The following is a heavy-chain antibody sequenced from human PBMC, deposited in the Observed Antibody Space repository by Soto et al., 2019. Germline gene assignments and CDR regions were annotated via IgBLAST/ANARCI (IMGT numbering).Heavy chain of an antibody. CDR3: ARGAYYYDSSGLSY. CDR1: GFTFSSYS. Sequence: PGGSLRLSCAASGFTFSSYSMIWVRQAPGKGLEWVSYISSSSSTIYYADSVKGRFTISRDNAKNSLYLQMNSLRAEDTAVYYCARGAYYYDSSGLSYWGQGT. V-gene: IGHV3-48*01. J-gene: IGHJ4*02. CDR2: ISSSSSTI. D-gene: IGHD3-22*01.